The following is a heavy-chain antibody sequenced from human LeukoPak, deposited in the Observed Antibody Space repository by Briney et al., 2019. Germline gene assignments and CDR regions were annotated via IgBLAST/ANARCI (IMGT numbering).Heavy chain of an antibody. D-gene: IGHD3-10*01. CDR3: AKDTPGGSFDY. J-gene: IGHJ4*02. V-gene: IGHV3-53*05. Sequence: GGSLRLSCAASGFTVSSNYMSWVRQAPGKGLEWVSVIYSGGSTYYADSVKGRFTISRDNSKNTLYLQMNSLRAEDTAVYYCAKDTPGGSFDYWGQGTLVTVSS. CDR2: IYSGGST. CDR1: GFTVSSNY.